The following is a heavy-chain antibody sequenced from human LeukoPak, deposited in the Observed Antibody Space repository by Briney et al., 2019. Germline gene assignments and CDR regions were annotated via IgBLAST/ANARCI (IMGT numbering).Heavy chain of an antibody. V-gene: IGHV4-59*01. J-gene: IGHJ3*02. D-gene: IGHD3-16*01. Sequence: SETLSLTCTVSGGSISSYYWSWIRQPPGKGLEWIGYIYYSGSTNYNPSLKSRVTISVDTSKNQFSLKLSSVTAADTAVYYCASDGGFYDAFDIWGQGTMVTVSS. CDR1: GGSISSYY. CDR3: ASDGGFYDAFDI. CDR2: IYYSGST.